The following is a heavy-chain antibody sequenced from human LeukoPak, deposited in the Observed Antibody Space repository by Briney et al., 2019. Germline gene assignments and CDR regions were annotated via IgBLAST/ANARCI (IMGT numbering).Heavy chain of an antibody. J-gene: IGHJ4*02. Sequence: PGRSQRLSCAASGFTFSSYGMHWVRQAPGKGLEWVAVIWYDGSNKYYADSVKGRFTISRDNPKNTLYLQMNSLRAEDTAVYYCAIDHYGDYGGYWGQGTLVTVSS. CDR1: GFTFSSYG. CDR3: AIDHYGDYGGY. D-gene: IGHD4-17*01. CDR2: IWYDGSNK. V-gene: IGHV3-33*01.